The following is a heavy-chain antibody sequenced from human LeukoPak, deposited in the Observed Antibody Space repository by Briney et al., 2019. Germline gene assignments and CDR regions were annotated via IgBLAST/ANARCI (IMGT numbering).Heavy chain of an antibody. CDR1: GGSINDYY. CDR2: IYYTGKT. D-gene: IGHD1-26*01. CDR3: ARQPGSFYEVGASDS. V-gene: IGHV4-59*08. Sequence: PSETLSLTCTVSGGSINDYYWSWIRQSPEKGLECIAYIYYTGKTNYNPSLESRLTVSVDTSKNQVSLKLRSVTAADTAVYYCARQPGSFYEVGASDSWGQGTLVTVSS. J-gene: IGHJ5*01.